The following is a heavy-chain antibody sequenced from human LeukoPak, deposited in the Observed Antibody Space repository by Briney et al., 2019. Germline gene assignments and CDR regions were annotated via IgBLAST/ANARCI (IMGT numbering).Heavy chain of an antibody. J-gene: IGHJ4*02. Sequence: GGSLRLSCAASGFTFNNYAMSWVRRAPGKGLEWVSSVSDSGDSTYYVDSVKGRVTISRDNSRNTLYLQMYSLRAEDAAVYYCAKSANSGTYYRGYFDQWGQGTLVTVSS. D-gene: IGHD3-10*01. CDR3: AKSANSGTYYRGYFDQ. CDR1: GFTFNNYA. CDR2: VSDSGDST. V-gene: IGHV3-23*01.